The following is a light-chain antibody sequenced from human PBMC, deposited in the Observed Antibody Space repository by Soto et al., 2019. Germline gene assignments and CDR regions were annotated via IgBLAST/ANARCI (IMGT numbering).Light chain of an antibody. V-gene: IGKV3-20*01. Sequence: EFVLTQSPGTLSLSPGEGATLSCRASQSVSSSYLAWYQQKPGQAPRLLIYGASSRATGIPDRFSGSGSGTDFTLTISRLEPEDFAVYYCQQYGTSSWTVGQGTNVDSK. J-gene: IGKJ1*01. CDR1: QSVSSSY. CDR3: QQYGTSSWT. CDR2: GAS.